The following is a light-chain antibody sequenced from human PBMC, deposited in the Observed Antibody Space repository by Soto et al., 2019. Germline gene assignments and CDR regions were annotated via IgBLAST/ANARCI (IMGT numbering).Light chain of an antibody. CDR1: HDISTY. CDR2: EAS. V-gene: IGKV1-9*01. CDR3: LQDYNYPFT. J-gene: IGKJ2*01. Sequence: DIQLTQSPSLLSASVGDRVTITCRASHDISTYLAWYQQKPGKAPKLMIYEASTLQSGVPSRFSGSGSGTEFTLTISGLLPEDSAAYYCLQDYNYPFTFGQGTKVDIK.